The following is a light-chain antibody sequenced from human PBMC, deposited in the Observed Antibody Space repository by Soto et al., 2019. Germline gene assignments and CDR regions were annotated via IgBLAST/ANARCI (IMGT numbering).Light chain of an antibody. CDR1: QGISSA. V-gene: IGKV1-13*02. CDR2: DAS. Sequence: AIQFTQSPSSLSASVGDRVTITCRASQGISSALAWYQQKPGKAPKLLICDASSLESGVPSRFSGSGSGTDFTLNISSLQPEDFATYFCQQFNSYPFIFTFGPGTKVDIK. CDR3: QQFNSYPFIFT. J-gene: IGKJ3*01.